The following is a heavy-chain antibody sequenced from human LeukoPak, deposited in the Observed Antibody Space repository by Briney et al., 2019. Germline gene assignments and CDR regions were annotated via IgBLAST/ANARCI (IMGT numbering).Heavy chain of an antibody. V-gene: IGHV3-11*04. CDR1: GFTFSDYY. CDR3: AKDIMWRQGRYFDY. D-gene: IGHD2-21*01. CDR2: ISSSGSTI. Sequence: GGSLRLSCAASGFTFSDYYMSWIRQAPGKGLEWVSYISSSGSTIYYADSVKGRFTISRDNSKNTLYLQMNSLRAEDTAVYYCAKDIMWRQGRYFDYWGQGTLVTVSS. J-gene: IGHJ4*02.